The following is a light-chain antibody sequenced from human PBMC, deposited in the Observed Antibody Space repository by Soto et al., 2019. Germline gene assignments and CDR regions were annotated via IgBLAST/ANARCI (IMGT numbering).Light chain of an antibody. CDR3: QQSNNWPKT. CDR2: DAS. J-gene: IGKJ1*01. Sequence: EIVMTQSPATLSVSPGETATLSCRASQSVSSSLAWYQQKPGQAPRLLISDASTRAAGLPARFSGSGSGKEFTLTMSCLQSEDFAVYFCQQSNNWPKTVGQGTKVAIK. V-gene: IGKV3-15*01. CDR1: QSVSSS.